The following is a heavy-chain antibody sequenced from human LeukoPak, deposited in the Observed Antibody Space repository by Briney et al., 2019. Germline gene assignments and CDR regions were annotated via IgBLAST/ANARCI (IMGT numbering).Heavy chain of an antibody. CDR2: ITSGGDYI. J-gene: IGHJ4*02. Sequence: PGGSLRLSCAASGFTFNTFNMNWVRQAPGNGLEWVSSITSGGDYIYYADSVKGRFTTSRDNAKNSLSLQLNSLRVEDTAVYYCARGHYDVLAASYKWTPDYWGQGTLVTVSS. CDR1: GFTFNTFN. V-gene: IGHV3-21*01. CDR3: ARGHYDVLAASYKWTPDY. D-gene: IGHD3-9*01.